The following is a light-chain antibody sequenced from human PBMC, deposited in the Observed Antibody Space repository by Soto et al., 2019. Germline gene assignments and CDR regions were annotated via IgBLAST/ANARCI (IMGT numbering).Light chain of an antibody. J-gene: IGKJ2*01. V-gene: IGKV1-5*03. CDR1: QSISSW. Sequence: DIQMTQSPSTLSASVGDRVTITCRSSQSISSWLAWFQQKPGKAPKLLIYKASSLQSGVPSRFSGSESGTEFNLTISSLQPDDFATYYCQQYSPYSSTCGQGTKLEIK. CDR2: KAS. CDR3: QQYSPYSST.